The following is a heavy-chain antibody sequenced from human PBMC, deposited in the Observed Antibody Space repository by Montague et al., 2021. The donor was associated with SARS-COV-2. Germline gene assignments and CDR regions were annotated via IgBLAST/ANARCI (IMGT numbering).Heavy chain of an antibody. J-gene: IGHJ4*02. D-gene: IGHD5-24*01. CDR2: ISSSGSTI. Sequence: SLRLSCAASGFTFSSYEMNWVRQAPGKGLEWVSYISSSGSTIYYADSVKGRFTISRDNAKNSLYLQTNSLRAEDTAVYYCARVMATISGMDVNDYWGQGTLVTVSS. CDR3: ARVMATISGMDVNDY. CDR1: GFTFSSYE. V-gene: IGHV3-48*03.